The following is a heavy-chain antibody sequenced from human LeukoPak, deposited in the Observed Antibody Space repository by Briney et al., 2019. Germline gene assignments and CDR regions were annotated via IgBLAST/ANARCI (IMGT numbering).Heavy chain of an antibody. CDR3: ARDVGLLSSYGAMGAFDI. J-gene: IGHJ3*02. CDR1: GYIFTAYY. CDR2: INPNSGGT. D-gene: IGHD5-18*01. V-gene: IGHV1-2*02. Sequence: ASVKVSCKASGYIFTAYYMHWVRQAPGQGLEWMGWINPNSGGTNYAQKFQGRVTMTRDTSISTAYMELSRLRSDDTAVYYCARDVGLLSSYGAMGAFDIWGQGTMVTVSS.